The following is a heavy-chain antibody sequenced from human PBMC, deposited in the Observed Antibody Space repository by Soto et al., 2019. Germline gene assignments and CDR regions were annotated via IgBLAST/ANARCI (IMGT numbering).Heavy chain of an antibody. CDR2: IIPIFGTA. CDR1: GGTFSSYA. D-gene: IGHD3-9*01. J-gene: IGHJ6*02. Sequence: GASVKVSCKASGGTFSSYAISGVRQAPGRGREWMGGIIPIFGTADYAQKFQGRVTITADKSTSTAYMELSSMRSEDTAVYYCAGSEYILTGYGDSSAMDVWGQGTTVPVS. V-gene: IGHV1-69*06. CDR3: AGSEYILTGYGDSSAMDV.